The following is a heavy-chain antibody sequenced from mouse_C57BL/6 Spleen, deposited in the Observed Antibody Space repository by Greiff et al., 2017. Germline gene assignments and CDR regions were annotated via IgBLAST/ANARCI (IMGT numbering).Heavy chain of an antibody. D-gene: IGHD2-5*01. Sequence: QVHVKQPGTELVKPGASVKLSCKASGYTFTSYWMHWVKQRPGQGLEWIGNINPSNGGTNYNEKFKSKATLTVDKSSSTAYMQISSLTSEDSAVYYCARSYYSNPFAYWGQGTLVTVSA. CDR2: INPSNGGT. CDR1: GYTFTSYW. CDR3: ARSYYSNPFAY. V-gene: IGHV1-53*01. J-gene: IGHJ3*01.